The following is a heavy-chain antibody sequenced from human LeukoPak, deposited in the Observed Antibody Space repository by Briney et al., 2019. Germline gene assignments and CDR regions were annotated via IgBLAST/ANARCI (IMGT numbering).Heavy chain of an antibody. V-gene: IGHV3-74*01. CDR3: ARDLRDGYNYIYYYCYRMHV. CDR2: IRSDGSST. CDR1: GFTFSSFW. Sequence: GGSLRLSCAASGFTFSSFWMHWVRQAPGKGLVWVSRIRSDGSSTTYADSVKGRFTISRDNAKNSLYLQMNSLRDEDTAVYYCARDLRDGYNYIYYYCYRMHVWGQGTTVTVSS. D-gene: IGHD5-24*01. J-gene: IGHJ6*02.